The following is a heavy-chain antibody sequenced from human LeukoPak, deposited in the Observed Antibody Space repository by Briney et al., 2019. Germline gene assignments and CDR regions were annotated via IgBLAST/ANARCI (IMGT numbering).Heavy chain of an antibody. D-gene: IGHD3-22*01. CDR2: IYYSGST. J-gene: IGHJ4*02. Sequence: NPSETLSLTCTVSGGSISSGSYYWSWIRQPPGKGLEWIGYIYYSGSTNYNPSLKSRVTISVDTSKNQFSLKLSSVTAADTAVYYCARGGRYYGSSGYYYYWGQGTLVTVSS. CDR1: GGSISSGSYY. V-gene: IGHV4-61*01. CDR3: ARGGRYYGSSGYYYY.